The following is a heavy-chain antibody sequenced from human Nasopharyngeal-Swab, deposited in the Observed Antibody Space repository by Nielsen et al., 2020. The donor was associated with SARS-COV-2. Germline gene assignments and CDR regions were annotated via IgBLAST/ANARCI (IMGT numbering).Heavy chain of an antibody. V-gene: IGHV1-2*02. CDR1: GYTFTGYY. Sequence: ASVKVSCKASGYTFTGYYMHWVRQAPGQGLEWMGWINPNSGGTNYAQKFQGRVTMTRGTSISTAYMELSRLRSDDTAVYYCARDRTYYYGSGSHDYWGQGTLVTVSS. CDR3: ARDRTYYYGSGSHDY. CDR2: INPNSGGT. J-gene: IGHJ4*02. D-gene: IGHD3-10*01.